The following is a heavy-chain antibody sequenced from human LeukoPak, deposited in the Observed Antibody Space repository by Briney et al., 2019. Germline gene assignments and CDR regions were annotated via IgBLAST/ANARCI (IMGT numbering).Heavy chain of an antibody. CDR3: ARSWGRVNFSGWSYYFDY. CDR2: IYYSGST. CDR1: GGSISSYY. J-gene: IGHJ4*02. D-gene: IGHD6-19*01. V-gene: IGHV4-59*08. Sequence: SETLSLTCTVSGGSISSYYWSWIRQPPGKGLEWIGYIYYSGSTNYNPSLKSRVTISVDTSKNQFSLKLSSVTAADTAVYYCARSWGRVNFSGWSYYFDYWGQGTLVTVSS.